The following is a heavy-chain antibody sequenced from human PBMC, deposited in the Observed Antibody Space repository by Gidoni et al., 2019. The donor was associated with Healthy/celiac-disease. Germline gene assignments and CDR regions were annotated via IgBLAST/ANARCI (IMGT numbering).Heavy chain of an antibody. CDR1: GYTFTGYY. CDR3: AAMVMVDDAFDI. V-gene: IGHV1-2*04. Sequence: QVQLVQSGAEVKKPGASVTVSCTASGYTFTGYYMHWVRQAPGQGLEWMGWINPNSGGTNYAQKFQGWVTMTRDTSISTAYMELSRLRSDDTAVYYCAAMVMVDDAFDIWGQGTMVTVSS. J-gene: IGHJ3*02. D-gene: IGHD5-18*01. CDR2: INPNSGGT.